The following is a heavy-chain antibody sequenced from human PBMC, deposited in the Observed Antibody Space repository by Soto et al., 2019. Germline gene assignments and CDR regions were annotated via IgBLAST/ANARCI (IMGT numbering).Heavy chain of an antibody. CDR2: ISAYNGNT. Sequence: ASVKVSCKASGYTFTSYGISWVRQAPGQGLEWMGWISAYNGNTNYAQKLQGRVTMTTDKSTSTAYMELRSLRSDDTAVYYCASGVAVAGNDYWGQRTLVTVSS. J-gene: IGHJ4*02. D-gene: IGHD6-19*01. V-gene: IGHV1-18*01. CDR3: ASGVAVAGNDY. CDR1: GYTFTSYG.